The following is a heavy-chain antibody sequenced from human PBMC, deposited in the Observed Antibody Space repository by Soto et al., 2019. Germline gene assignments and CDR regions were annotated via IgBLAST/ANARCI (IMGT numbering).Heavy chain of an antibody. CDR3: ARALIPYYDILTGYYNDYYYGMDG. CDR2: IYTSGST. V-gene: IGHV4-4*07. CDR1: GGSISSYY. Sequence: SGTLSLTCAVSGGSISSYYWSWIRQPAGKGLEWIGRIYTSGSTNYNPSLKSRVTMSVDTSKNQFSLKLSSVTAADTAVYYCARALIPYYDILTGYYNDYYYGMDGWGQGTTV. D-gene: IGHD3-9*01. J-gene: IGHJ6*02.